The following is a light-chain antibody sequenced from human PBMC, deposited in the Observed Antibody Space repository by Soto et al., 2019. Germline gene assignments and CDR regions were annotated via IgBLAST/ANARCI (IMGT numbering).Light chain of an antibody. CDR1: PSVSTY. J-gene: IGKJ1*01. Sequence: ELVLTQSPGTLSLPPGERATLSCRASPSVSTYLVWYQKKLGQAPRLRIYEASSRATGLPDRFSGSGSGTDFTLTISRVEPEVFAVYYCQQYGSSPRTFGRGTKVEI. CDR3: QQYGSSPRT. CDR2: EAS. V-gene: IGKV3-20*01.